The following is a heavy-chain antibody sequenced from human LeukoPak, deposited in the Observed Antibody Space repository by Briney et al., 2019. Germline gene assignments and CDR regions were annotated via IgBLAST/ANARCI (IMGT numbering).Heavy chain of an antibody. CDR1: GFKFSNFW. CDR3: ARLWFSGSHHYYYYMDV. J-gene: IGHJ6*03. V-gene: IGHV3-74*01. CDR2: INNDGSTT. D-gene: IGHD1-26*01. Sequence: PGGSLRLSCAASGFKFSNFWMHWVRQAPGEGLVWVSHINNDGSTTTYADSVKGRFTISRDNARNTAYLQMNSLRADDTGVYYCARLWFSGSHHYYYYMDVWGKGTTVTVSS.